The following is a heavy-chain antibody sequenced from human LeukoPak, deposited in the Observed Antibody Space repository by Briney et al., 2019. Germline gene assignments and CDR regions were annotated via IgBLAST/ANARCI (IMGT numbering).Heavy chain of an antibody. CDR2: IKQDGSEK. Sequence: PGGSLRLSCAASGFTFSSYWMSWVRQAPGKGLEWVANIKQDGSEKYYVDSVKGRFTISRDNAKNSLYLQMNSLRAEDTAVYYCARERRVYCSSTSCYGVDYYYYGMDVWGQGTTVTVSS. J-gene: IGHJ6*02. V-gene: IGHV3-7*03. D-gene: IGHD2-2*01. CDR3: ARERRVYCSSTSCYGVDYYYYGMDV. CDR1: GFTFSSYW.